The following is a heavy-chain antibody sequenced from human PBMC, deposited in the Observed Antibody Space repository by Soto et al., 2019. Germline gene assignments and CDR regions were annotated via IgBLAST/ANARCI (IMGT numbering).Heavy chain of an antibody. Sequence: SETLSLTCTVSGGSISSYYWSWIRQPPGKGLEWIGYIYYSGSTNYNPSLKSRVTISVDTSKNQFSLKLSSVTAADTAVYYCARVNRYSGYEDFDYWGQGTLVTSPQ. CDR3: ARVNRYSGYEDFDY. J-gene: IGHJ4*02. CDR2: IYYSGST. D-gene: IGHD5-12*01. CDR1: GGSISSYY. V-gene: IGHV4-59*01.